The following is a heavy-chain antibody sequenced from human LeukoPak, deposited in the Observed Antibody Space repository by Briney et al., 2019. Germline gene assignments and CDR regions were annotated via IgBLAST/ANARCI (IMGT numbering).Heavy chain of an antibody. CDR1: GYTFTSYD. V-gene: IGHV1-8*01. D-gene: IGHD3-22*01. CDR3: ARIYDSSGYYEDY. J-gene: IGHJ4*02. CDR2: MNPNSGNT. Sequence: ASVKVSCKASGYTFTSYDINWVRQATGQGLEWMGWMNPNSGNTGYAQKFQGRVTKTRNTSISTAYMELSSLRSEDTAVYYCARIYDSSGYYEDYWGQGTLVTVSS.